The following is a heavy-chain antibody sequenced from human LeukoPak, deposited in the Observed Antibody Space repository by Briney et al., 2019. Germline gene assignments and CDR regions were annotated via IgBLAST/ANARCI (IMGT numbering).Heavy chain of an antibody. Sequence: PGGSLRLSCAASGFTFSSYAMSWVRQAPGKGLEWVSSISSSGGTTYYADSVKGRFTISRDNAKNTLYLQMNSLRAEDSAIYYCAKDLTGPDYWGQGTLVTVSS. J-gene: IGHJ4*02. D-gene: IGHD1-20*01. CDR1: GFTFSSYA. CDR2: ISSSGGTT. CDR3: AKDLTGPDY. V-gene: IGHV3-23*01.